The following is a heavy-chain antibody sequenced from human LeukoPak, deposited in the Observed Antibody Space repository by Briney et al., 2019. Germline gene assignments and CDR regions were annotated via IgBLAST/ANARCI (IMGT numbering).Heavy chain of an antibody. D-gene: IGHD1-26*01. CDR2: ITNSGGTT. V-gene: IGHV3-23*01. CDR1: GLTFSSHA. J-gene: IGHJ4*02. CDR3: AKRLSVGATGWGFDY. Sequence: GGSLRLSCVASGLTFSSHAMTWVRQSPGKGLEWVSGITNSGGTTYHAESVRGRFTISRDNSKNTLYLQMNSLRAEDTAVYYCAKRLSVGATGWGFDYWGQGTLVTVSS.